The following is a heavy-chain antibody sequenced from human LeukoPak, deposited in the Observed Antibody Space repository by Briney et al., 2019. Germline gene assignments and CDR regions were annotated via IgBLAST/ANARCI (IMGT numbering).Heavy chain of an antibody. D-gene: IGHD3-16*01. CDR1: GYSISSGYY. Sequence: SETLSLTCAVSGYSISSGYYWGWIRQPPGKGLEWIGSIYHSGSTNYNPSLKSRVTMSVDTSKNQFSLKLSSVTAADTAVYYCARGGVVTQPGYFQHWGQGTLVTVSS. J-gene: IGHJ1*01. V-gene: IGHV4-38-2*01. CDR3: ARGGVVTQPGYFQH. CDR2: IYHSGST.